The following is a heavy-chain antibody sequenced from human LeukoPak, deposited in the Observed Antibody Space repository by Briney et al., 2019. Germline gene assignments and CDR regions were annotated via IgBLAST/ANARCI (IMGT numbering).Heavy chain of an antibody. CDR2: INPNSGGT. CDR3: AREDYGGIYYFDY. Sequence: ASVKVSCKASGYTSTGYYMHWVRQAPGQGLEWMGWINPNSGGTNYAQKFQGRVTMTRDTSISTAYMELSRLRSDDTAVYYCAREDYGGIYYFDYWGQGTLVTVSS. CDR1: GYTSTGYY. J-gene: IGHJ4*02. D-gene: IGHD4-23*01. V-gene: IGHV1-2*02.